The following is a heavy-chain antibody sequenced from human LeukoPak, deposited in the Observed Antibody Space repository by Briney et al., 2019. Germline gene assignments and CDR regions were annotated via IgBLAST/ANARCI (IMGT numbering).Heavy chain of an antibody. D-gene: IGHD6-13*01. J-gene: IGHJ4*02. Sequence: PSETLSLTCTVSGGSISSSSYYWGWIRQPPGKGVEWIGSIYYSGSTYYNPSLESRVTISVDTSKNQFSLKLSSVTAADTAVYYCASEHWYGDYWGQGTLVTVSS. V-gene: IGHV4-39*01. CDR2: IYYSGST. CDR1: GGSISSSSYY. CDR3: ASEHWYGDY.